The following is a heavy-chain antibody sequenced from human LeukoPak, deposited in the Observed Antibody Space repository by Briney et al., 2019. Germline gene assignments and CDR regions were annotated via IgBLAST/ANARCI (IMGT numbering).Heavy chain of an antibody. J-gene: IGHJ3*02. Sequence: QPGGSLRLSCAASGLTFSTYEMNWVRQAPGKGLEWVSYISSSGSTIYYADSVKGRFTISRDNAKNSLYLQMNSLRAEDTAVYYCARERYSYVADAFDIWGQGTMVTVSS. D-gene: IGHD5-18*01. CDR3: ARERYSYVADAFDI. CDR2: ISSSGSTI. V-gene: IGHV3-48*03. CDR1: GLTFSTYE.